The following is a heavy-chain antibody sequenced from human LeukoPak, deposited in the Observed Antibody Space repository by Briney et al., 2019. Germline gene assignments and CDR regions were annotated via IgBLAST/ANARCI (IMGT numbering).Heavy chain of an antibody. Sequence: SETLSLTCTVSGYSISSGYYWGWSRQPPGKGLEWIGSIYHSGSTYYNPSLKSRVTISVDTSKNQFSLKLSSVTAADTAVYYCALLRPPFSGYWGQGTLVTVSS. CDR1: GYSISSGYY. CDR2: IYHSGST. CDR3: ALLRPPFSGY. J-gene: IGHJ4*02. D-gene: IGHD3-22*01. V-gene: IGHV4-38-2*02.